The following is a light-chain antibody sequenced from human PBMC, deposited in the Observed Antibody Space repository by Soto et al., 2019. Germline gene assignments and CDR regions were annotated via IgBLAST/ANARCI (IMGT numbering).Light chain of an antibody. CDR3: SSYAGTNRV. J-gene: IGLJ1*01. CDR1: SSDVGAYNY. Sequence: QSALTQPPSASGSPGQSVTISCTGTSSDVGAYNYVSWYQQHPGKAPKVMIYEVSKRPSGVPDRSSGSKSGNTASLTVSGLQAEDEAEYYCSSYAGTNRVFGTGTQLTVL. V-gene: IGLV2-8*01. CDR2: EVS.